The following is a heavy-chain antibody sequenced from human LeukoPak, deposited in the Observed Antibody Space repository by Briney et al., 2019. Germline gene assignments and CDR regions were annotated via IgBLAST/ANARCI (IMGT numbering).Heavy chain of an antibody. V-gene: IGHV3-23*01. CDR3: AKGGSSGPLDY. J-gene: IGHJ4*02. Sequence: GGSLRLSCAASGFDFSTYAMSWVRQAPGKGLQWVSAISGSGGSTYYADSVKGRFTISRDNSKNTLYLQMNSLRAEDTAVYYCAKGGSSGPLDYWGQGTLVTVSS. D-gene: IGHD3-22*01. CDR1: GFDFSTYA. CDR2: ISGSGGST.